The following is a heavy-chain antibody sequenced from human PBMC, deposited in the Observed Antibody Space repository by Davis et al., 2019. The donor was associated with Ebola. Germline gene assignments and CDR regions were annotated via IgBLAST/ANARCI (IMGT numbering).Heavy chain of an antibody. D-gene: IGHD4-17*01. Sequence: GESLKISCAASGFTFSSYWMSWVRQAPGKGLEWVANIKQDGSEKYYVHSVKGRFTISRDNAKNSLYLQMNSLRAEDTAVYSCARHDYGDYRLFDYWGQGTLVTVSS. V-gene: IGHV3-7*01. CDR1: GFTFSSYW. CDR2: IKQDGSEK. CDR3: ARHDYGDYRLFDY. J-gene: IGHJ4*02.